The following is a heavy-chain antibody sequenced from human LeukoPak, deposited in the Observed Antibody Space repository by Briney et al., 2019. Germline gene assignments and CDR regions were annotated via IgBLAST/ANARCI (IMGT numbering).Heavy chain of an antibody. CDR3: ARSGSYHYFDY. J-gene: IGHJ4*02. D-gene: IGHD1-26*01. V-gene: IGHV3-NL1*01. Sequence: PGGSLRLSCAASGFTFSSYGMHWVRQAPGKGLEWVSVIYSVGSTYYADSMKGRFTISRDNSKNTLYLQMNSLRAEDTAVYYCARSGSYHYFDYWGQGTLVTVSS. CDR1: GFTFSSYG. CDR2: IYSVGST.